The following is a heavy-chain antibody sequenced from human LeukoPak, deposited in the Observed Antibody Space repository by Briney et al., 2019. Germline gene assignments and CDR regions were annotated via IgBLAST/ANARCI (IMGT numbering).Heavy chain of an antibody. J-gene: IGHJ4*02. V-gene: IGHV4-59*01. Sequence: SETLSLTCTVSGGSISSYYWSWIRQPPGKGLEWTGYIYYSGSTNYNPSLKSRVTISVDTSKNQFSLKLSSVTAADTAVYYCARGGDYPRPFDYWGQGTLVTVSS. CDR2: IYYSGST. CDR1: GGSISSYY. CDR3: ARGGDYPRPFDY. D-gene: IGHD4-17*01.